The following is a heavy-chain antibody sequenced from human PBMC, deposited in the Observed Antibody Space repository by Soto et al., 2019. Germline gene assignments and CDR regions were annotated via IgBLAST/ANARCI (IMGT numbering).Heavy chain of an antibody. CDR1: GGSISSYY. CDR2: IYYSGST. CDR3: ARVSGPPVAFDI. J-gene: IGHJ3*02. Sequence: SETLSLTCAVYGGSISSYYWRWIRQPPGKGLEWIGYIYYSGSTNYNPSLKSRVTISVDTSKNQFSLKLSSVTAADTAVYYCARVSGPPVAFDIWGQGTMVTVSS. V-gene: IGHV4-59*08. D-gene: IGHD2-15*01.